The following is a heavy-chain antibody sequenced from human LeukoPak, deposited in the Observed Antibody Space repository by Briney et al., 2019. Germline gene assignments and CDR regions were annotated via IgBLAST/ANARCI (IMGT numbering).Heavy chain of an antibody. J-gene: IGHJ4*02. CDR2: INHSGST. V-gene: IGHV4-4*02. CDR1: GGSISSSNW. CDR3: ARGGNYDFWSGYPFDY. Sequence: SETLSLTCAVSGGSISSSNWWSWVRQPPGKGLEWIGEINHSGSTNYNPSLKSRVTISVDTSKNQFSLKLSSVTAADTAVYYCARGGNYDFWSGYPFDYWGQGTLVTVSS. D-gene: IGHD3-3*01.